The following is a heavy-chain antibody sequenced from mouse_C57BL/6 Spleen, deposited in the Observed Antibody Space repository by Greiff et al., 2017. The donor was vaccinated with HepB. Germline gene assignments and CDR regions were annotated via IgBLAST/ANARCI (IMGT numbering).Heavy chain of an antibody. V-gene: IGHV1-52*01. J-gene: IGHJ4*01. D-gene: IGHD2-1*01. CDR3: ARWRNSYYAMDY. Sequence: QVQLQQPGAELVRPGSSVKLSCKASGYTFTSYWMHWVKQRPIQGLEWIGNIDPSDSETHYNQKFKDKATLTVDKSSSTADMQLSSLTSEDSAVYYCARWRNSYYAMDYWGQGTSVTVSS. CDR2: IDPSDSET. CDR1: GYTFTSYW.